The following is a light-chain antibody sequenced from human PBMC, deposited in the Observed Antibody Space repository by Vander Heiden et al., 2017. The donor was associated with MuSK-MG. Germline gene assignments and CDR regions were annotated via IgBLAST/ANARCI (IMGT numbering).Light chain of an antibody. CDR2: DAS. V-gene: IGKV1-33*01. CDR3: QQYHTVPPIT. J-gene: IGKJ4*01. Sequence: DIQMTQSPPSLSASVGDRVTLTCRASHDINSFLNWFQQKPGKAPKLLIYDASSLQTGVPARFSGSGSGADFTFTISSLQPEDFATYYCQQYHTVPPITFGGGTKVEIK. CDR1: HDINSF.